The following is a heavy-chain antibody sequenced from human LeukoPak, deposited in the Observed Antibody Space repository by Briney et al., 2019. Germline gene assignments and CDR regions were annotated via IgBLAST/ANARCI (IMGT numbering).Heavy chain of an antibody. CDR3: ARGLDYYGPGPKFDY. Sequence: PSETLSLTCAVYGGSFSGYYWSWIRQPPGKGLEWIGEINHSGSTNYNPSLKSRVTISVDTSKNQFSLKLSSVTAADTAVYYCARGLDYYGPGPKFDYWGQGTLVTVSS. J-gene: IGHJ4*02. V-gene: IGHV4-34*01. CDR1: GGSFSGYY. CDR2: INHSGST. D-gene: IGHD3-10*01.